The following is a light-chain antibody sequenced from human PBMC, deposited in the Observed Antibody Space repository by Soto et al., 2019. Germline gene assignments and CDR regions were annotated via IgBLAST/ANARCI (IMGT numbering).Light chain of an antibody. Sequence: QSVLTQPPSASASLGASVTLTCTLSRGYSNYKVDWYQQRPGKGPRFVMRVGTGGIVGSKGDGIPDRFSVLGSVLNRYLTIKNIQEEDESDYHCGADHGSGRWFGGGTKLTVL. CDR3: GADHGSGRW. CDR1: RGYSNYK. V-gene: IGLV9-49*01. J-gene: IGLJ3*02. CDR2: VGTGGIVG.